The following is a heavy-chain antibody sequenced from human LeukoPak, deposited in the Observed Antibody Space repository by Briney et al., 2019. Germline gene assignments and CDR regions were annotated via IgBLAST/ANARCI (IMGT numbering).Heavy chain of an antibody. Sequence: SETLSLTCAVYGGSFSGYYWSWIRQPPGKGLEWIGEINHSGSANYNPSLKSRVTISVDTSKNQFSLKLSSVTAADTAVYYCARGATVTIYGMDVWGQGTTVTVSS. CDR1: GGSFSGYY. J-gene: IGHJ6*02. CDR2: INHSGSA. V-gene: IGHV4-34*01. CDR3: ARGATVTIYGMDV. D-gene: IGHD4-11*01.